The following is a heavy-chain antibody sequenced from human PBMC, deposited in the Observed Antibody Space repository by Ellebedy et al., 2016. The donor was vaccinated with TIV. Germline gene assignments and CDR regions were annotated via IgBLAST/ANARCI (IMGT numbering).Heavy chain of an antibody. CDR2: VSYDGGDK. Sequence: GESLKISCAASGFTFGFYTMHWVHQPPGKGLEWVADVSYDGGDKYYADSVKGRFTTSRDNSKNTLYLQMNSLRVEDTAVYYCARGPDGRYCTSPTCYPAVYYSYGMDVWGQGTTVTVSS. CDR3: ARGPDGRYCTSPTCYPAVYYSYGMDV. J-gene: IGHJ6*02. D-gene: IGHD2-2*01. V-gene: IGHV3-30-3*01. CDR1: GFTFGFYT.